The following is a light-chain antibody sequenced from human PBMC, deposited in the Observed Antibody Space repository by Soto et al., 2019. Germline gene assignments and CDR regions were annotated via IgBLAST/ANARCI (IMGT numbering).Light chain of an antibody. J-gene: IGKJ1*01. Sequence: DIQMTQSPSTLSASVGDRVTITCRASQSISSWLAWYQQKPGKAPKLLIYDACSLESGVPSRFSGSGSGTDFTLTISSLQPEDFATYYCQQSYSTLWTFGQGTKVDIK. V-gene: IGKV1-5*01. CDR1: QSISSW. CDR2: DAC. CDR3: QQSYSTLWT.